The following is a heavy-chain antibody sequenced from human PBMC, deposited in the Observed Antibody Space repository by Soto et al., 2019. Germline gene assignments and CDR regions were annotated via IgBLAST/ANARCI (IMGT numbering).Heavy chain of an antibody. J-gene: IGHJ2*01. V-gene: IGHV3-33*01. CDR1: GFTFSSYG. CDR3: ARAGFVPEPGFGVGVYWYFDL. CDR2: IWYDGSNK. Sequence: QVQLVESWGGVVQPGRSLRLSCAASGFTFSSYGMHGVRQAPGKGLECVAVIWYDGSNKDYADSVKGRFTISRDNSKNKLYMQLNSLRAEDTAVYYWARAGFVPEPGFGVGVYWYFDLWGRGTLVTVSS. D-gene: IGHD2-8*01.